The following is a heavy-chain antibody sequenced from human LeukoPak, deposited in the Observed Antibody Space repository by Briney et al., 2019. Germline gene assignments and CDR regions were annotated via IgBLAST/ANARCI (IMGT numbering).Heavy chain of an antibody. V-gene: IGHV4-61*02. Sequence: SQTLSLTCTVSGGSISSGSLYWGWVRQPAGMRLEWIGRIYASGNTNYNPSLKSRVTISVDTSMNQFSLKLNSVTAADTAVYYCARKGELGDAFDIWGQGTMVTVSS. CDR3: ARKGELGDAFDI. CDR1: GGSISSGSLY. J-gene: IGHJ3*02. CDR2: IYASGNT. D-gene: IGHD3-16*01.